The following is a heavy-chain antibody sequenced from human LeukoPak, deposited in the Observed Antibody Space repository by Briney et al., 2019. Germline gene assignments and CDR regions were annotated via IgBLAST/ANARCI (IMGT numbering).Heavy chain of an antibody. CDR1: GFTFSSYE. CDR2: ISSSGTTI. D-gene: IGHD2-2*01. J-gene: IGHJ4*02. V-gene: IGHV3-48*03. Sequence: GGSLRLSCAASGFTFSSYEMNWVRQAPGKGLEWVSYISSSGTTIYYADSVKGRFTISGDNAKNSLYLQMNSLRAEDTAVYYCARDSEPYCSSASCYERGFDYWGQGTLVTVSS. CDR3: ARDSEPYCSSASCYERGFDY.